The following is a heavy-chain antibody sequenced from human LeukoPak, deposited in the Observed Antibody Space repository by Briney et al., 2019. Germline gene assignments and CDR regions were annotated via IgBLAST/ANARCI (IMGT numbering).Heavy chain of an antibody. D-gene: IGHD2-21*02. V-gene: IGHV1-3*04. Sequence: GASVKVSCKASGYSFTAHAMHWVRQAPGQRLEWMGWINTGNGNAEYSQKFQGRVTITKDTSANTAYMELSSLRSEDTAVYYCARYGIVLVTTLIGGAFDYWGQGTLVTVSS. J-gene: IGHJ4*02. CDR1: GYSFTAHA. CDR3: ARYGIVLVTTLIGGAFDY. CDR2: INTGNGNA.